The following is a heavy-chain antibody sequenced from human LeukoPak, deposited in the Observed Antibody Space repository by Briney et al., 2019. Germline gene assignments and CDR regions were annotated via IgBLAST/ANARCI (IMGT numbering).Heavy chain of an antibody. CDR3: TKENIAF. D-gene: IGHD2/OR15-2a*01. CDR2: IAHDGTR. J-gene: IGHJ4*02. V-gene: IGHV4-4*02. Sequence: PSQTLSLTCGVSGGSIDSTNYWRWVRQAPGKGLEWIGEIAHDGTRNYNPSLRSRVAMSFDRANNYFSLSLTAVTAADTALYYCTKENIAFWGQGVMVTVSS. CDR1: GGSIDSTNY.